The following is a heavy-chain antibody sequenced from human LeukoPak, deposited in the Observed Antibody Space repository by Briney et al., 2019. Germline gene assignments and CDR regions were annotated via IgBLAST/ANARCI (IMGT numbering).Heavy chain of an antibody. J-gene: IGHJ4*02. V-gene: IGHV4-59*01. D-gene: IGHD2-21*01. CDR1: GGSISSYY. CDR3: ARGSDGYIDY. Sequence: SETLSLTCTVSGGSISSYYWSWIRQPPGKGLEWIGYIFYSGSTNYNPSLKSRVTFSEDTSKNQFSLKLTSVTAADTAVYYCARGSDGYIDYWGQGTLVTVSS. CDR2: IFYSGST.